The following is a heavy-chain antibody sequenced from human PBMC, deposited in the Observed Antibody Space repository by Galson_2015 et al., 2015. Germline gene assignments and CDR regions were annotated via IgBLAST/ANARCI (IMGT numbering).Heavy chain of an antibody. J-gene: IGHJ5*02. CDR3: ARAYYYGSGSYYGPGRLDP. V-gene: IGHV3-11*05. CDR2: ISSSSSYT. Sequence: SLRLSCAASGFTFSDYYMSWIRQAPGKGLEWVSYISSSSSYTNYADSVKGRFTISRDNAKNSLYLQMNSLRAEDTAVYYCARAYYYGSGSYYGPGRLDPWGQGTLVTVSS. CDR1: GFTFSDYY. D-gene: IGHD3-10*01.